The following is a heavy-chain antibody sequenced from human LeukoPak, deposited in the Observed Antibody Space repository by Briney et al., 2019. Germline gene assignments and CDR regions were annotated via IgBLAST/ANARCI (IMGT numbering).Heavy chain of an antibody. CDR3: ARAGIAARLIDY. CDR1: GYTFTGYY. D-gene: IGHD6-6*01. Sequence: ASVKVSCKSSGYTFTGYYMHWVRQAPGQGLEWMGRINPNTGGTNYAQKLQGRVTMTTDTSTSTAYMELRSLRSDDTAVYYCARAGIAARLIDYWGQGTLVTVSS. V-gene: IGHV1-2*06. CDR2: INPNTGGT. J-gene: IGHJ4*02.